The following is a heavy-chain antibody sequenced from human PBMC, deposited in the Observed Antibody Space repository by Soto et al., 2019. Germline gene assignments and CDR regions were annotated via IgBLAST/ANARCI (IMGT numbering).Heavy chain of an antibody. CDR1: GFTFNNYA. D-gene: IGHD2-15*01. Sequence: PGGSLRLSCAASGFTFNNYAMSWVRQAPGKGLEWVSVISGRGDSTYSTDSVKGRFTISRDNSKNTVYLQMNNLRAEDTAVYYWAKGNSVSCYWASDYWGQGTLVTVSS. CDR2: ISGRGDST. V-gene: IGHV3-23*01. CDR3: AKGNSVSCYWASDY. J-gene: IGHJ4*02.